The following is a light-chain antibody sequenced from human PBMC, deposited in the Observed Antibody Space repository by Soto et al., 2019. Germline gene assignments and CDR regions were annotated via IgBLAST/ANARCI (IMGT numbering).Light chain of an antibody. J-gene: IGKJ4*01. CDR1: QSVFSSSTNKNY. CDR3: QQYWSTPLT. Sequence: DIVMTQSPDSLAVSLGERATINCKSTQSVFSSSTNKNYLAWYQQKPGQPPKLLIYWASTRESGVPDRFSGSGSGTDFILTISSLQAEDVAVYYCQQYWSTPLTFGGGTKVEIK. V-gene: IGKV4-1*01. CDR2: WAS.